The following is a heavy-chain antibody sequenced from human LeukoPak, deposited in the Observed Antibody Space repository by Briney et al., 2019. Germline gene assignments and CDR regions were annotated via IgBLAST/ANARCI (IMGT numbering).Heavy chain of an antibody. Sequence: GGSLRLSCAASGFTFSSYWMNWVRQAPGKGLEWVVNIKQDGSEKYYVDSVKGRFTISRDNAKNSLYLQMNSLRAEDTAVYYCARDVSTGALLFDYWGQGTLVTVSS. V-gene: IGHV3-7*01. D-gene: IGHD2-2*01. J-gene: IGHJ4*02. CDR3: ARDVSTGALLFDY. CDR1: GFTFSSYW. CDR2: IKQDGSEK.